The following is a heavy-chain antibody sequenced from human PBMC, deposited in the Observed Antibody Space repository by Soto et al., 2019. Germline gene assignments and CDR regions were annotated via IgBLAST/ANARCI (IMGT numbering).Heavy chain of an antibody. J-gene: IGHJ6*02. CDR1: GGTFSSYA. V-gene: IGHV1-69*13. D-gene: IGHD5-18*01. CDR2: IIPIFGTA. CDR3: ASETGEYSYGSEVYGMDV. Sequence: SVKVSCKASGGTFSSYAISWVRQAPGQGLEWMGGIIPIFGTANYAQKFQGRVTITADESTSTAYMELSSLRSEDTAVYYCASETGEYSYGSEVYGMDVWGQGTTVTVSS.